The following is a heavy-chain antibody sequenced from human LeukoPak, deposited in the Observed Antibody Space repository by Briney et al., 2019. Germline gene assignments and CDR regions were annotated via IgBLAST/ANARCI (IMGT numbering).Heavy chain of an antibody. J-gene: IGHJ2*01. CDR1: GGTFSSYA. CDR2: TIPILGIA. D-gene: IGHD3-22*01. CDR3: ARYKKFLTYYYDSSGLDWYFDL. V-gene: IGHV1-69*04. Sequence: SVKVSCKASGGTFSSYAISWVRQAPGQGREWLGRTIPILGIANSAQKFQGRVTITADTSTSTAYMELSSLRSEDTAVYYCARYKKFLTYYYDSSGLDWYFDLWGRGTLVTVSS.